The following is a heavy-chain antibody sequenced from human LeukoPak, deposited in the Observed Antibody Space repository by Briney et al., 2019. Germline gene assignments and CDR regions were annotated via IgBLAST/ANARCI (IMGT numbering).Heavy chain of an antibody. CDR3: ATWLRALDY. J-gene: IGHJ4*02. D-gene: IGHD5-12*01. CDR2: ISSSSSYI. V-gene: IGHV3-21*01. CDR1: GFTFSSYS. Sequence: GGSLRLSCAASGFTFSSYSMNWVRQAPGKGLEWVSSISSSSSYIYYANSVKGRFTISRDNAKNSLYLQMNSLRDEDTAVYYCATWLRALDYWGQGTLVTVSS.